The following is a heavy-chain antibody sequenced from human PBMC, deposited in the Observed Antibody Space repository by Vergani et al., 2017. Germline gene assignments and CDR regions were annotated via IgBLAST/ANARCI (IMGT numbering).Heavy chain of an antibody. CDR1: GGSFSTGGQS. D-gene: IGHD3-10*01. CDR3: ARDRYYLGSASDPYFYYYCLDV. V-gene: IGHV4-61*02. Sequence: QVQLQESGPGLVKPSQTLSLTCTVSGGSFSTGGQSWTWLRQSAGKGLEWIGRIYTSGATNYNPSLRSRAIMSVDASKKQFSLKLTSVTAADTAVYYCARDRYYLGSASDPYFYYYCLDVWGQGTAVTVSS. J-gene: IGHJ6*02. CDR2: IYTSGAT.